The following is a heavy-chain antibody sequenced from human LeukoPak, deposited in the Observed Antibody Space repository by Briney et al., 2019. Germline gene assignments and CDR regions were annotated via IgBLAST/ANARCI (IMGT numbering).Heavy chain of an antibody. J-gene: IGHJ4*02. D-gene: IGHD3-22*01. V-gene: IGHV3-33*01. CDR2: IWYDGSNK. CDR1: GFTFSSYG. Sequence: GGSLRLSCAASGFTFSSYGLHWVRQAPGKGLEWVAVIWYDGSNKYYADSVKGRFTISRDNSKNTLYLQMNSLRAEDTAVYYCARDSPEAPYYYDSSGYFDYWGQGTLVTVSS. CDR3: ARDSPEAPYYYDSSGYFDY.